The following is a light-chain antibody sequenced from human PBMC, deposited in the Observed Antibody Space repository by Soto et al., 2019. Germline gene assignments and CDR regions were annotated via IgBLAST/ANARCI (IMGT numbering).Light chain of an antibody. CDR2: GAS. CDR3: QQDNNWPRT. V-gene: IGKV3-15*01. CDR1: QSVSSN. J-gene: IGKJ1*01. Sequence: EIVMTQSPATLSVSPGERATLSCRASQSVSSNLAWYQQKRGQAARMLIYGASTRSTGITARFRGSGAGTELPLTISSLLSEDFAVYYCQQDNNWPRTFGQGTKVEIK.